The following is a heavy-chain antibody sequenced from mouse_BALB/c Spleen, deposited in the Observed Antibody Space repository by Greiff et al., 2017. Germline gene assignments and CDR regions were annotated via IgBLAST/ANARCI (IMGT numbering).Heavy chain of an antibody. D-gene: IGHD2-14*01. V-gene: IGHV2-2*02. CDR2: IWSGGST. J-gene: IGHJ2*01. CDR3: ARGNYRYHFDY. CDR1: GFSLTSYG. Sequence: QVQLQQSGPGLVQPSQSLSITCTVSGFSLTSYGVHWVRQSPGKGLEWLGVIWSGGSTDYKAAFISRLSISKDNSKSQVFFKMNSLQANDTAIYYCARGNYRYHFDYWGQGTTLTVSS.